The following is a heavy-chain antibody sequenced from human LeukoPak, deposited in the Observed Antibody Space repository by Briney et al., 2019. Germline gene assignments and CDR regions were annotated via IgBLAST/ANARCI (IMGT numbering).Heavy chain of an antibody. Sequence: SETLSLTCTVSGGSITSYYWSWIRQPPGKGLECIGYIHYTGSTNYNPSLKSRVTISVDTSKSQFSLKLSSVTAADTAIYYCARGGYYGSGNDFRFDPWGQGTLVTVSS. CDR3: ARGGYYGSGNDFRFDP. D-gene: IGHD3-10*01. CDR1: GGSITSYY. CDR2: IHYTGST. J-gene: IGHJ5*02. V-gene: IGHV4-59*01.